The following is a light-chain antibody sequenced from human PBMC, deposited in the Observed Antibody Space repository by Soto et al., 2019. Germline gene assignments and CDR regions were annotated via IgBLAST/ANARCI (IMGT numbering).Light chain of an antibody. CDR3: QQYGQWPIT. CDR2: GAA. J-gene: IGKJ5*01. Sequence: EIVTTKSPATLSVSPGQRATFSCRSSQSVSSDLAWYQQKPGQAPRLLIYGAATRAAGIPARFSGSGAGTEFTLTISSLQSEDFAVYYCQQYGQWPITFGQGTRLEIK. V-gene: IGKV3-15*01. CDR1: QSVSSD.